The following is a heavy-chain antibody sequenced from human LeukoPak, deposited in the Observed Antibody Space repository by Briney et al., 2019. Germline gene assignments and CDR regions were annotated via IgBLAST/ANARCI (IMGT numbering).Heavy chain of an antibody. CDR1: GFAVSSNY. D-gene: IGHD3-10*01. CDR2: IYSGGST. Sequence: GGSLRLSCAASGFAVSSNYMSWVRQAPGKGLEWVSVIYSGGSTYYADSVKGRFTISRDNSKNTLYLQMNSLRAEDTAVYYCARDRYYGSGSYYDYWGQGTLVTVSS. J-gene: IGHJ4*02. CDR3: ARDRYYGSGSYYDY. V-gene: IGHV3-66*01.